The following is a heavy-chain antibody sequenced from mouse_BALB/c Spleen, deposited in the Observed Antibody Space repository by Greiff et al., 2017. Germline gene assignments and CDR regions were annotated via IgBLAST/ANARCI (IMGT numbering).Heavy chain of an antibody. CDR2: IRLKSNNYAT. CDR3: TRPPYYGSSYDAY. V-gene: IGHV6-6*02. Sequence: EVKLEESGGGLVQPGGSMKLSCVASGFTFSNYWMNWVRQSPEKGLEWVAEIRLKSNNYATHYAESVKGRFTISRDDSKSSVYLQMNNLRAEDTGIYYCTRPPYYGSSYDAYWGQGTLVTVSA. D-gene: IGHD1-1*01. CDR1: GFTFSNYW. J-gene: IGHJ3*01.